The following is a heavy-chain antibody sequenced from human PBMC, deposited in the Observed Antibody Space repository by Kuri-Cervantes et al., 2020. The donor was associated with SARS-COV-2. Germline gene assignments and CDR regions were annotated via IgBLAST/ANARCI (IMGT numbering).Heavy chain of an antibody. CDR3: ARDLQKWEQPEY. CDR1: GYSITNGYY. J-gene: IGHJ4*02. D-gene: IGHD1-26*01. Sequence: VSGYSITNGYYWGWIRQPPGKGLEWIGSVYHSGETYYNPSLNRRVSISIDASKNQFSLKLTSVTAADTAVYYCARDLQKWEQPEYWGQGALVTVSS. V-gene: IGHV4-38-2*02. CDR2: VYHSGET.